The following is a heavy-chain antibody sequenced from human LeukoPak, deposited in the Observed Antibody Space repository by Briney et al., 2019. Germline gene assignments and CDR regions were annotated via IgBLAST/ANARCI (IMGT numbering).Heavy chain of an antibody. Sequence: TSETLSLTCTVSGGSISSGGYSWSWIRQPPGKGLEWIGYIYYSGSTYYNPSLKSRVTISVDTSKNQFSLKLSSVTAADTAVYYCARDMGDGYNSQAHDAFDIWGQGTMVTVSS. CDR2: IYYSGST. CDR3: ARDMGDGYNSQAHDAFDI. CDR1: GGSISSGGYS. V-gene: IGHV4-30-4*07. J-gene: IGHJ3*02. D-gene: IGHD5-24*01.